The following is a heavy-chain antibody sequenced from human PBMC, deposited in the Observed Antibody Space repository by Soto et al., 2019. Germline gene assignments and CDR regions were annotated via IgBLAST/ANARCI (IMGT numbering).Heavy chain of an antibody. D-gene: IGHD2-21*02. CDR1: GNTFSNYY. V-gene: IGHV1-46*03. J-gene: IGHJ4*02. Sequence: ASVKVSCKASGNTFSNYYIHWVRQAPGQGLEWMGTINPSGGHTTYAQKFLGRVTMTRDTSTSTLYMEVTRLRSEDTVVYYCAXGGHVVVVTAAFDYWGQGTLVTVSS. CDR3: AXGGHVVVVTAAFDY. CDR2: INPSGGHT.